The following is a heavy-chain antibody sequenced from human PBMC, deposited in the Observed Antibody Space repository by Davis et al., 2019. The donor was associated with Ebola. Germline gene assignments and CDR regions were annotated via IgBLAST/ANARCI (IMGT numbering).Heavy chain of an antibody. CDR1: GFTFSSYW. Sequence: GESLKISCAASGFTFSSYWMHWVRQAPGKGLEWVANINQDESQKSYVDSLKGRFTISRDNAKNSLHLQMNSLTAEDTAVYYCTRDGTRDSLVYWGQGTLVTVSS. CDR2: INQDESQK. J-gene: IGHJ4*02. CDR3: TRDGTRDSLVY. V-gene: IGHV3-7*03. D-gene: IGHD1-1*01.